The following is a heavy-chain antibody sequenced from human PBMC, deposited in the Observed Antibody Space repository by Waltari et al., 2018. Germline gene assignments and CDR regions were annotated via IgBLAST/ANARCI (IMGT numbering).Heavy chain of an antibody. V-gene: IGHV3-30*18. D-gene: IGHD6-13*01. Sequence: QVQLVESGGGVVQPGRSLRLSCAASGFTFSSYRLHWVRQAPGKGREWVAVIWYDGSNKYYADCVKGRFTISRNNSKNTLYLQMNSLRAEDTAMYYCAKSYNVYSSSWLFDYWGQGTLVTVSS. CDR1: GFTFSSYR. J-gene: IGHJ4*02. CDR3: AKSYNVYSSSWLFDY. CDR2: IWYDGSNK.